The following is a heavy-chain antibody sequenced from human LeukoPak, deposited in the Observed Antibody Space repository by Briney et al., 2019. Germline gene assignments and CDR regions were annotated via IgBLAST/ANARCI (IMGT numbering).Heavy chain of an antibody. CDR1: GFTFSTYA. V-gene: IGHV3-23*01. CDR3: VRQKDQPAIRVAVGVAHPFDP. Sequence: GGSLRLSCAASGFTFSTYAMSCVRQAPGKGLEWVSAISPSGDYIYYTDSVKGRFTISRDNSKNTLDLQMDSLRAEDAAVYYCVRQKDQPAIRVAVGVAHPFDPWGQGTLVTVSS. CDR2: ISPSGDYI. J-gene: IGHJ5*02. D-gene: IGHD6-19*01.